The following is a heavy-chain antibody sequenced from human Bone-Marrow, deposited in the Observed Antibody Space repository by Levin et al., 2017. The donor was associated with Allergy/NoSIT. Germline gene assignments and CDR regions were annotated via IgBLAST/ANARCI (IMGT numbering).Heavy chain of an antibody. J-gene: IGHJ3*02. CDR2: IIPIFGTA. V-gene: IGHV1-69*13. Sequence: ASVKVSCKASGGTFSSYAISWVRQAPGQGLEWMGGIIPIFGTANYAQKFQGRVTITADESTSTAYMELSSLRSEDTAVYYCASPLGWNYYDSSGYYRAHDAFDIWGQGTMVTVSS. CDR3: ASPLGWNYYDSSGYYRAHDAFDI. D-gene: IGHD3-22*01. CDR1: GGTFSSYA.